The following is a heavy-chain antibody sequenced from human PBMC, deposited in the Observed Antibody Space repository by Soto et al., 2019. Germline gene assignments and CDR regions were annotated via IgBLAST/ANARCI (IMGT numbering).Heavy chain of an antibody. CDR3: ARGAEYSSGWDGFHY. D-gene: IGHD6-25*01. J-gene: IGHJ4*02. Sequence: AVKVSCKGSGYTFTSYYMHWVRQAPGQGLEWMGTINPSGGSTKYAQKFQGRVTMTSDTSTRTLYMEVSSLRSEDTAVYYCARGAEYSSGWDGFHYWGQGTPVTVSS. V-gene: IGHV1-46*01. CDR2: INPSGGST. CDR1: GYTFTSYY.